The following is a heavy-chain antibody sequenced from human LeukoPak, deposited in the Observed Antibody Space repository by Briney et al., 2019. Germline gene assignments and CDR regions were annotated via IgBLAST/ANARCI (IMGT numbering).Heavy chain of an antibody. J-gene: IGHJ4*02. CDR2: INNDGSST. CDR3: ARWGVWGSYRPIDY. Sequence: GGSLRLSRAASGFTFSSYWMHWVRQAPGKGLVWVSRINNDGSSTSYADSVKGRFTISRDNAKNTLYLQMNSLRAEDTAVYYCARWGVWGSYRPIDYWGQGSLVTASS. CDR1: GFTFSSYW. D-gene: IGHD3-16*02. V-gene: IGHV3-74*01.